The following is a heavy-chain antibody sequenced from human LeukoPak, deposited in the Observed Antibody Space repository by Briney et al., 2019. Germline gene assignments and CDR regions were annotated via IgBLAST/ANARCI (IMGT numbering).Heavy chain of an antibody. J-gene: IGHJ3*02. Sequence: PGRSLRLSCAASGFTFSSYGMHWVRQAPGKGLEWVAVISYDGSNKYYADSVKGRFTISRDNSKNTLYLQMNSLRAEDTAVYYCAKDDYDSXGXXAFDIW. CDR1: GFTFSSYG. V-gene: IGHV3-30*18. CDR3: AKDDYDSXGXXAFDI. CDR2: ISYDGSNK. D-gene: IGHD3-22*01.